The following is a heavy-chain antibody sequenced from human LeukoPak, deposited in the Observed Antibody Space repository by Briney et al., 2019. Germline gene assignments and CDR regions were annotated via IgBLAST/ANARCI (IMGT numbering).Heavy chain of an antibody. V-gene: IGHV3-11*04. J-gene: IGHJ4*02. CDR3: ARVLHKRNYDSSTYYGY. CDR2: ISSGGSTI. D-gene: IGHD3-22*01. CDR1: GGSFSGYY. Sequence: LSLTCAVYGGSFSGYYWSWIRQAPGKGLEWVSYISSGGSTIYYADSVKGRFTISRDNAKNSLYLQMNSLRAEDTAVYYCARVLHKRNYDSSTYYGYWGQGTLVTVSS.